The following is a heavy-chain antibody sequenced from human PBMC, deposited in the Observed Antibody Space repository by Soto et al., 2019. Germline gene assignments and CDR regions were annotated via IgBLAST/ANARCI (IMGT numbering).Heavy chain of an antibody. CDR3: AHRVTHYHDSSVYYWFDP. D-gene: IGHD3-22*01. J-gene: IGHJ5*02. CDR1: GFSLNTSLGG. CDR2: IYWNDDK. V-gene: IGHV2-5*01. Sequence: SGPTLVNPTQTLTLTCTFSGFSLNTSLGGVGWILQTPGKALEWLALIYWNDDKRYSPSLKSRFTITKDTSKNQVVLTMTNMDPVDTATYYCAHRVTHYHDSSVYYWFDPWGQGTRVTASS.